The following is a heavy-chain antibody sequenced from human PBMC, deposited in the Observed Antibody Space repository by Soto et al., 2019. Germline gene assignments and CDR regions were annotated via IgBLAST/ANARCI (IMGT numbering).Heavy chain of an antibody. Sequence: GESLKISCKGSGYSFTSYCIGWVRQMPGKGLEWMGMIYPGDSDTRYNPSFQGQVTISADKSISTAYLQWSSLKASDAAMYYCARILSGWYFDYWGQGTPVTVSS. V-gene: IGHV5-51*01. J-gene: IGHJ4*02. D-gene: IGHD6-19*01. CDR2: IYPGDSDT. CDR1: GYSFTSYC. CDR3: ARILSGWYFDY.